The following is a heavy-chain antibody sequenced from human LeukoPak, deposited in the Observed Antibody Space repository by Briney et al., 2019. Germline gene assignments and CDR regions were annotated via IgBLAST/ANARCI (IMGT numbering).Heavy chain of an antibody. Sequence: ASVKVSCKASGYTFTGYYMHWVRQAPRQGLEWMGWINPNSGGTNYAQKFQGRVTMTRDTSISTAYMELSRLRSDDTAVYYCARVGEYQLLSFDYWGQGTLVTVSS. CDR1: GYTFTGYY. J-gene: IGHJ4*02. CDR3: ARVGEYQLLSFDY. CDR2: INPNSGGT. D-gene: IGHD2-2*01. V-gene: IGHV1-2*02.